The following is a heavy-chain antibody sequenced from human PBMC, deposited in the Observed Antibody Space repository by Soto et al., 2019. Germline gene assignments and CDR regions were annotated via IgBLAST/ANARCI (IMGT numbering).Heavy chain of an antibody. D-gene: IGHD2-2*02. J-gene: IGHJ5*02. Sequence: PGESLKISCKASGCTFTSYWIGWVRQMPGKGLEWMGIIYPGDSDSRYSLSFQGRATISVDRSISTAYLQWSSLKASDTALYYCARGHCSSTTCYKAGFDPWGQGTLVTVSS. V-gene: IGHV5-51*01. CDR2: IYPGDSDS. CDR3: ARGHCSSTTCYKAGFDP. CDR1: GCTFTSYW.